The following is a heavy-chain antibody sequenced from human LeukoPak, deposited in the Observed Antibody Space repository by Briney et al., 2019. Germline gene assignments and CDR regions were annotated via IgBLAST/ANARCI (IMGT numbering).Heavy chain of an antibody. D-gene: IGHD3-10*01. CDR1: GYTFTSYG. J-gene: IGHJ4*02. V-gene: IGHV1-18*01. Sequence: ASVKVSCTASGYTFTSYGISWVRQAPGQGLEWMGWISAYNGNTNYAQKLQGRVTMTTDTSTSTAYMELRSLRSDDTAVYYCARGASDGSGSSDFDYWGQGTLVTVSS. CDR2: ISAYNGNT. CDR3: ARGASDGSGSSDFDY.